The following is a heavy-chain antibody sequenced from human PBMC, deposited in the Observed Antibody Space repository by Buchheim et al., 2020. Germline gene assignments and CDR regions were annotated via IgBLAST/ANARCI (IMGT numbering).Heavy chain of an antibody. CDR2: ISTRATTK. D-gene: IGHD3-9*01. Sequence: EVQLVESGGGLVQTGGSLRLSCAASGFTFKTYEMNWVRQAPGKGLEWVSYISTRATTKYYADSVKGRFSISRAYAKSILYLQMNSLRAEDTAVYYCARDPGSDILTGSDPGLDFWGLGTL. V-gene: IGHV3-48*03. CDR1: GFTFKTYE. J-gene: IGHJ4*02. CDR3: ARDPGSDILTGSDPGLDF.